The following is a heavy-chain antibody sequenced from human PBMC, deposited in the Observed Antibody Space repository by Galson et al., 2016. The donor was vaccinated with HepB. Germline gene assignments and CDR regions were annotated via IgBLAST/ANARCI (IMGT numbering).Heavy chain of an antibody. J-gene: IGHJ4*02. Sequence: SVKVSCKASGYTFTSYFVHWVRQAPGQGLEWMGIINPSDGSTTYAQNFQGRVTMTRDTSTSTVYMELSSLRFHDTALYYCARDYPSGSYYPDYWGQGTLVIVSP. D-gene: IGHD3-10*01. V-gene: IGHV1-46*01. CDR2: INPSDGST. CDR1: GYTFTSYF. CDR3: ARDYPSGSYYPDY.